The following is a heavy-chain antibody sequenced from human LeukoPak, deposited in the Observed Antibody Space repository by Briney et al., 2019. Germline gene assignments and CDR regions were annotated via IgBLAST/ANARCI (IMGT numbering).Heavy chain of an antibody. J-gene: IGHJ4*02. CDR2: ISGSGGST. CDR3: ANGVCEYEMDTAIPV. CDR1: GFTFSSYA. Sequence: GGSLRLSCAASGFTFSSYAMSWVRQAPGKGLEWVSAISGSGGSTYYADSVKGRFTISRDNSKNTLYLQMNSLRAEDTAVYYCANGVCEYEMDTAIPVWGQGTLVTVSS. D-gene: IGHD5-18*01. V-gene: IGHV3-23*01.